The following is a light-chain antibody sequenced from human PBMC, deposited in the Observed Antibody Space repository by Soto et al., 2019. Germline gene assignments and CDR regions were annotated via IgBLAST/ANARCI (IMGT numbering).Light chain of an antibody. CDR1: SSDVGAYNY. CDR2: EVN. CDR3: SAYAGSSTL. Sequence: QSALTQPPSASGSPGQSVTISCTGTSSDVGAYNYVSWYQQHPGKAPKLIIYEVNNRPSGVPDRFSGSKSGNTASLTVSGLQAEDEADYYCSAYAGSSTLFGGGTELTVL. V-gene: IGLV2-8*01. J-gene: IGLJ2*01.